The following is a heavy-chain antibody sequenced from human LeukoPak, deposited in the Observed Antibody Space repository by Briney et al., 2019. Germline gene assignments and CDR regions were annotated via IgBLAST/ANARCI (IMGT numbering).Heavy chain of an antibody. J-gene: IGHJ6*02. CDR1: GFTFSSHS. Sequence: GGSLRLSCAASGFTFSSHSMSWVRQAPGKGLEWVSFISSSRSYIYYPDSVKGRFTISRDNAKSSLYLQTNSLRAEDTAVYYCARDRLLFRDYYGMDVWGQGTTVTVSS. CDR3: ARDRLLFRDYYGMDV. CDR2: ISSSRSYI. V-gene: IGHV3-21*01. D-gene: IGHD2-21*01.